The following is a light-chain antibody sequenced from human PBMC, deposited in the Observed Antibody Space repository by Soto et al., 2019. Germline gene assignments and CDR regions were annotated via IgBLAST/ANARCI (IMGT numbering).Light chain of an antibody. CDR3: QQYGSSPHT. V-gene: IGKV3-20*01. Sequence: EIVLTQSPGTLPLSPGERATLSCRASQSVSSSSLAWYQQKPGQAPRLRSYGESSRATGIPDTFRGSGSGTDFTLPINRLEPEEFAVDYCQQYGSSPHTFGQGTKLES. CDR1: QSVSSSS. J-gene: IGKJ2*01. CDR2: GES.